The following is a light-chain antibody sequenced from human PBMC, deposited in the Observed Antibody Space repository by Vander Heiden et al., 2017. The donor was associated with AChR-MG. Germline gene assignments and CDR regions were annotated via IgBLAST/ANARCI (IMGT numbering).Light chain of an antibody. CDR1: GGSIASNY. CDR2: EDN. V-gene: IGLV6-57*03. J-gene: IGLJ2*01. Sequence: FLRPRPHPCSAPPRRPVTPSCTRSGGSIASNYVQWYQQRPGSAPTTVIFEDNHRPSGVPDRFSGSIDSSSNSASLIISGLKTEDEADYYCQSYDDTNHGVFGGGTKLTVL. CDR3: QSYDDTNHGV.